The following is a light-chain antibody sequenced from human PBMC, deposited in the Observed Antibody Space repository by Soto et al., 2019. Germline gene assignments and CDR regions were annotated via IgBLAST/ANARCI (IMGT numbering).Light chain of an antibody. CDR3: QQYGSSLTWT. J-gene: IGKJ1*01. Sequence: EIVLTQSPGTLSLSPGERATLSCRASQSVSSSYLASYQQKPGQAPRLLIYGASSRATGIPDRFSGSGSGTDFTLTISRLEPEDFAEYYCQQYGSSLTWTFGQGTKVEIK. CDR2: GAS. CDR1: QSVSSSY. V-gene: IGKV3-20*01.